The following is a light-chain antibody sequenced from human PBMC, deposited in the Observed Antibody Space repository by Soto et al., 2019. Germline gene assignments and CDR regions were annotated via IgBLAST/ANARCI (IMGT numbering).Light chain of an antibody. J-gene: IGKJ5*01. CDR3: QQADNFPFT. CDR2: AAS. Sequence: IQMTQYPSSVSASVGDRVTITCWASQDISTSLAWYQQKPGKAPNLLIYAASTLQSGAPSRFSGSGSGTDFTLTISSLQPEDSATYYCQQADNFPFTFGQGTRLEIK. V-gene: IGKV1-12*01. CDR1: QDISTS.